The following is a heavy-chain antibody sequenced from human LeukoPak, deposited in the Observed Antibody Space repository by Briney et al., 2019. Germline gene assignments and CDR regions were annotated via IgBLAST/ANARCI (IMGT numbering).Heavy chain of an antibody. D-gene: IGHD5-18*01. Sequence: GGSLRLSCAASGFTFSSYSMNWVREAPGKGLEWVPSIGSSSSYIYYADSVKGRFTISRDNAKNSLYLQMNSLRAEDTAVYYCATGGYLHALDYWGQGTLVTVSS. CDR2: IGSSSSYI. CDR1: GFTFSSYS. V-gene: IGHV3-21*01. CDR3: ATGGYLHALDY. J-gene: IGHJ4*02.